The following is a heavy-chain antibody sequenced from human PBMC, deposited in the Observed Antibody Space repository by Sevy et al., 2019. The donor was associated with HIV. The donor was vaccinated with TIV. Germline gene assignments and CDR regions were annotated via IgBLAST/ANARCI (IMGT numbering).Heavy chain of an antibody. J-gene: IGHJ4*02. CDR3: ARDRRTLNYYGSSGYNYYFDY. V-gene: IGHV3-7*01. CDR1: GFTFSNYW. D-gene: IGHD3-22*01. Sequence: GGSLRLSCAASGFTFSNYWMSWVRQAPGKGLEWVANIKQDGSEKYYVDSVKGRFTISRDNAKNSLYLQMNSLRAEDTAVYFCARDRRTLNYYGSSGYNYYFDYWGQGTLVTVSS. CDR2: IKQDGSEK.